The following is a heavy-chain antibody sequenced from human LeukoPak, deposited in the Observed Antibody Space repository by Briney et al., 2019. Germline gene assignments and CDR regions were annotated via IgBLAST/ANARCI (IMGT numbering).Heavy chain of an antibody. CDR1: GGSISSSSYY. CDR2: IYYSGST. CDR3: ARVAAGSDAFDI. J-gene: IGHJ3*02. V-gene: IGHV4-61*05. Sequence: SETLSLTCTVSGGSISSSSYYWGWIRQPPGKGLEWIGYIYYSGSTNYNPSLKSRVTISVDTSKNQFSLKLSSVTAADTAVYYCARVAAGSDAFDIWGQGTMVTVSS. D-gene: IGHD6-13*01.